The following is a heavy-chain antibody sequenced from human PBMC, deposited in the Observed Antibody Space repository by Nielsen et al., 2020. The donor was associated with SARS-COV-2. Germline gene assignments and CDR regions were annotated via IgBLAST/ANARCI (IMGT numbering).Heavy chain of an antibody. CDR3: ATQGGYGSGIDY. CDR2: ISYDGSNK. Sequence: GESLKISCAASGFTFSSYGMHWVRQAPGKGLEWVAVISYDGSNKYYADSVKGRFTISRDNAKNSLYLQMNSLRAEDTALYYCATQGGYGSGIDYWGQGTLVTVSS. V-gene: IGHV3-30*19. J-gene: IGHJ4*02. D-gene: IGHD3-10*01. CDR1: GFTFSSYG.